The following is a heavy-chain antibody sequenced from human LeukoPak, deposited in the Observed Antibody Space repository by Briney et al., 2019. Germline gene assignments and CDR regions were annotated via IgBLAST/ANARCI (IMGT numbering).Heavy chain of an antibody. V-gene: IGHV3-23*01. CDR1: GFAFSNQA. Sequence: GGSLRLSCAASGFAFSNQAMGWVRQASGKGLEWVSVISDSGDITYYADSVKGRFTISRDNSKNTLFLQMNSLRAEDTAVYYCARGWSIVVVTAPGVDAFDIWGQGTMVTVSS. D-gene: IGHD2-21*02. J-gene: IGHJ3*02. CDR2: ISDSGDIT. CDR3: ARGWSIVVVTAPGVDAFDI.